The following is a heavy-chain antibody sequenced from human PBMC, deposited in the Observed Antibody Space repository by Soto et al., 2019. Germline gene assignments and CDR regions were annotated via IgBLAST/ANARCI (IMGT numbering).Heavy chain of an antibody. V-gene: IGHV1-69*02. Sequence: QVQLVQSGAEVKKPGSSVKVSCKASGDTFSFYTLNWIRQAPGQGFEWVGRVNPILAMSSSAHKFQGRVSXXXHXXTGTAYMKLRSLSSDDTAVYYCATSYGSGSSPFDYWGQGTLVTVSS. D-gene: IGHD3-10*01. J-gene: IGHJ4*02. CDR2: VNPILAMS. CDR3: ATSYGSGSSPFDY. CDR1: GDTFSFYT.